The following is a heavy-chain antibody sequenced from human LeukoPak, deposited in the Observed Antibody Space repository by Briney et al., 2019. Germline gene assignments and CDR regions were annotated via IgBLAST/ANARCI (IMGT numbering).Heavy chain of an antibody. V-gene: IGHV1-8*01. Sequence: ASVKVSCKASGYTFTSYVINWVRQATGQGLEWMGWMNPNSGNTGYAQKFQGRVTMTRNTSISTAYMELSSLRSEDTALYICARGKRITMVRGVILDYWGQGTLVIVSS. CDR2: MNPNSGNT. J-gene: IGHJ4*02. CDR1: GYTFTSYV. CDR3: ARGKRITMVRGVILDY. D-gene: IGHD3-10*01.